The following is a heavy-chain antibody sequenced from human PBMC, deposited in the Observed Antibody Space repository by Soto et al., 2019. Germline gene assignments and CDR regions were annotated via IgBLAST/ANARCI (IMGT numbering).Heavy chain of an antibody. Sequence: WGSLRLSCAASGFTFSSYGMHWVRQAPGKGLEWVAVISYDGSNKYYADSVKGRFTISRDNSKNTLYLQMNSLRAEDTAVYYCAKDLSIAARVAPFDPWGQGTLVTVSS. CDR1: GFTFSSYG. CDR3: AKDLSIAARVAPFDP. D-gene: IGHD6-6*01. CDR2: ISYDGSNK. V-gene: IGHV3-30*18. J-gene: IGHJ5*02.